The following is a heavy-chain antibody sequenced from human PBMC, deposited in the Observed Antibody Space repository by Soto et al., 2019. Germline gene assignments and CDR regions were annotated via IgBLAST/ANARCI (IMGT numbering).Heavy chain of an antibody. Sequence: EVQLLESGGTLVQPGGSLRLSCAASGFTFSNFAMNWVRQAPGKGLEWVSNIGGSGTKAYYADSVQGRFVVSRDNSKNTLYLQMNSLRAEDTAVYYCAKPAVYTTQMEHWGQGTLVTVSS. J-gene: IGHJ1*01. CDR3: AKPAVYTTQMEH. CDR1: GFTFSNFA. CDR2: IGGSGTKA. V-gene: IGHV3-23*01. D-gene: IGHD1-1*01.